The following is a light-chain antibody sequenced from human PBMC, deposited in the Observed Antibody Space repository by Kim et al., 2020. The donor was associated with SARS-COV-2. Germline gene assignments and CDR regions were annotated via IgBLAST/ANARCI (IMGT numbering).Light chain of an antibody. CDR2: RTS. CDR3: LQYNGYPYT. Sequence: SASVGDIFTITCRASQSISGWLAWYQQKPGKAPKVLVYRTSNLGSGVPSRFSGSGSGTEFSLTISSLQPDDFATYYCLQYNGYPYTFGQGTKLEIK. J-gene: IGKJ2*01. CDR1: QSISGW. V-gene: IGKV1-5*03.